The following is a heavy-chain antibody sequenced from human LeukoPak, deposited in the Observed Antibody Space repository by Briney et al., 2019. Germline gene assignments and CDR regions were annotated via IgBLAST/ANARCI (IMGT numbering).Heavy chain of an antibody. J-gene: IGHJ5*02. Sequence: PSETLSLTCTVSGGSISSYYWRWIRQRAGKGLEWIGRIYTSGSTNYNPSLKSRVTMSVDTSKNQFSLKLSSVTAADTAVYYCAREGGIVVVPAAIVEVYNWFDPWGQGTLVTVSS. V-gene: IGHV4-4*07. CDR1: GGSISSYY. D-gene: IGHD2-2*01. CDR2: IYTSGST. CDR3: AREGGIVVVPAAIVEVYNWFDP.